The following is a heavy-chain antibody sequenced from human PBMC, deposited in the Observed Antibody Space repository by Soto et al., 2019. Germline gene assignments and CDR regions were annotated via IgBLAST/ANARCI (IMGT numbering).Heavy chain of an antibody. V-gene: IGHV3-53*04. CDR1: GFTVSSNY. J-gene: IGHJ4*02. CDR2: VYSGGAT. Sequence: EVRLVESGGGLVQPGGSLRLSCAAFGFTVSSNYMTWVRLAPGKGLEWVSLVYSGGATHYAASVKGRFTISTHSSQNTLFLQMNSLRTEDTATYYCVRGRYGSEIHWRQGTKVTVSS. D-gene: IGHD3-10*01. CDR3: VRGRYGSEIH.